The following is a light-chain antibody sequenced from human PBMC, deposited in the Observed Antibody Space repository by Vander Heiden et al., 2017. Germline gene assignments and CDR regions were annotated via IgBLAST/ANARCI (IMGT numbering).Light chain of an antibody. CDR1: KLGDKH. Sequence: SYELTQPPSVSVFPGQTASITCSGDKLGDKHACWYQQKPGQSPVLVIYQDWKRPSGIPERFSGSNSGNTATLTISDTEAMDEADYYCQAWDSSTVVFGGGTELTVL. CDR2: QDW. J-gene: IGLJ2*01. V-gene: IGLV3-1*01. CDR3: QAWDSSTVV.